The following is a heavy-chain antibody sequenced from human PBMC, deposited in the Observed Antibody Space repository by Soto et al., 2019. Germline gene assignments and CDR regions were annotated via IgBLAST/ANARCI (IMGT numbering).Heavy chain of an antibody. D-gene: IGHD4-17*01. J-gene: IGHJ4*02. CDR3: AIATVTTSLGFDY. CDR1: GGSISSYY. CDR2: IYYSGST. V-gene: IGHV4-31*03. Sequence: LTCTVSGGSISSYYWSWIRQHPGKGLEWIGYIYYSGSTYYNPSLKSRVTISVDTSKNQFSLKLSSVTAADTAVYYCAIATVTTSLGFDYWGQGTLVTVSS.